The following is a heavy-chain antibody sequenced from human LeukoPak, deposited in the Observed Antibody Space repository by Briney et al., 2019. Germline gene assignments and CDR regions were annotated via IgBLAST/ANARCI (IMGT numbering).Heavy chain of an antibody. Sequence: GASVKVSCKASGYTFNSYGISWVRQAPGQGLEWMGGIIPIFGTANYAQKFQGRVTITADESTSTAYMELSSLRSEDTAVYYCASPESGFGELLDYWGQGTLVTVSS. CDR3: ASPESGFGELLDY. J-gene: IGHJ4*02. CDR1: GYTFNSYG. D-gene: IGHD3-10*01. CDR2: IIPIFGTA. V-gene: IGHV1-69*13.